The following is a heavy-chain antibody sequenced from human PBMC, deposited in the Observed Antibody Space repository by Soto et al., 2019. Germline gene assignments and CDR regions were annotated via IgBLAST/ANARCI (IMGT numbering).Heavy chain of an antibody. Sequence: SETLSLTCAVNGVSFTGYYGAWIRQSPGKGLEWIGEINHSGSTNYNPSLKSRVTISVDTSKNQFSLKLSSVTAADTAVYYCARPAIAAAVSAFDYWGQGTLVTVSS. CDR2: INHSGST. D-gene: IGHD6-13*01. CDR3: ARPAIAAAVSAFDY. V-gene: IGHV4-34*01. CDR1: GVSFTGYY. J-gene: IGHJ4*02.